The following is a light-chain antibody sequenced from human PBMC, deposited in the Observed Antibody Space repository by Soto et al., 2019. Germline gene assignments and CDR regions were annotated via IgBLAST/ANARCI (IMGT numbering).Light chain of an antibody. CDR2: GAS. CDR3: QQYGSSPPIT. CDR1: QSVSSSY. Sequence: EIVLTQSPGTLSLSPGERATLSCRASQSVSSSYLAWYQQKPGQAPRLLIYGASSRATGIPDRFSGSGSGTDFTLTISSLEPEDIAVYYCQQYGSSPPITFDQATRLAIK. V-gene: IGKV3-20*01. J-gene: IGKJ5*01.